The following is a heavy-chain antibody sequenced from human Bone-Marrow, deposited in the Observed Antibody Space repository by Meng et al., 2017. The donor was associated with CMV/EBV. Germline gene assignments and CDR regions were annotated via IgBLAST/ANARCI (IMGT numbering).Heavy chain of an antibody. CDR3: AREMIGYCSSTSCYHYYYYGMDV. Sequence: GESLKISCAASGFTFSRYGMHWVRQAPGKGLEWVAFIRNDGSNKYYSDSVKGRFTISRDNSKNTLYLQMNSLRAEDTAVYYCAREMIGYCSSTSCYHYYYYGMDVWGQGTTVTVSS. V-gene: IGHV3-30*02. J-gene: IGHJ6*02. D-gene: IGHD2-2*01. CDR2: IRNDGSNK. CDR1: GFTFSRYG.